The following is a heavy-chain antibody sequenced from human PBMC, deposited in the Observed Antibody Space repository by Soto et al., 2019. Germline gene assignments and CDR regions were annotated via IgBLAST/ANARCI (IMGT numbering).Heavy chain of an antibody. CDR3: ARDQGGQSGNFIFDH. D-gene: IGHD1-26*01. V-gene: IGHV3-33*01. CDR1: GFSFSDYV. CDR2: MWYHGLDL. Sequence: GGSLIRSGAASGFSFSDYVMHWVLQAPGKGLEGVAVMWYHGLDLFYTDSVKGRFTISRDNSKNTLFLQMNSLRADDTAVYYCARDQGGQSGNFIFDHWGQGALVTVSS. J-gene: IGHJ4*02.